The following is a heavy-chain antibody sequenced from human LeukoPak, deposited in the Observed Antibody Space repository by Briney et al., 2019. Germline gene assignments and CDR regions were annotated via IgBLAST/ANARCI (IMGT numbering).Heavy chain of an antibody. CDR2: INPNSGGT. CDR1: GYTFSVYY. D-gene: IGHD6-19*01. Sequence: GASVTVSCKASGYTFSVYYLHWVRQAPGQGLEWMGWINPNSGGTNYAQKFQGRVTMTRDTSIRTAYMELSSLRSEDTAVYYRARESWGGYSSGWYGYWGQGTLVTVSS. V-gene: IGHV1-2*02. CDR3: ARESWGGYSSGWYGY. J-gene: IGHJ4*02.